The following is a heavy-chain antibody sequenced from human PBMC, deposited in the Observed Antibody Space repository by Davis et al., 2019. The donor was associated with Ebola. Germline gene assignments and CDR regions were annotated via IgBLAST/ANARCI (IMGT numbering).Heavy chain of an antibody. V-gene: IGHV3-30-3*01. CDR3: ARALTVAGTGDAFDI. CDR2: ISYDGNTE. J-gene: IGHJ3*02. Sequence: GESLKISCAASGFTFTTSTMVWVRQAPGKGLEWVAIISYDGNTEYYADSVKGRFTISRDNSKNTLYLQMNSLRAEDTALFYCARALTVAGTGDAFDIWGQGTMVTVSS. D-gene: IGHD6-19*01. CDR1: GFTFTTST.